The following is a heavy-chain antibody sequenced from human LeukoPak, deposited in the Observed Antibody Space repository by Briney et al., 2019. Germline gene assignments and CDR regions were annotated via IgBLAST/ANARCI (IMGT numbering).Heavy chain of an antibody. D-gene: IGHD3-16*01. Sequence: PGGSLRLSCAASGFTFSNYWMHWVRQAPGKGLVWVSRINSDGSTTNYADSVKGRFTISRDNAKNTLYLQMNRLTAEDTAVYYCASRPRGTYFFDHWGQGTLVTVSS. CDR1: GFTFSNYW. J-gene: IGHJ4*02. CDR2: INSDGSTT. V-gene: IGHV3-74*01. CDR3: ASRPRGTYFFDH.